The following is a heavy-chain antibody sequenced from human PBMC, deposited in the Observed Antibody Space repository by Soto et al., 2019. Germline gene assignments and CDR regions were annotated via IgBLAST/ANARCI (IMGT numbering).Heavy chain of an antibody. Sequence: SETLSLTCTVSGGSISSYYWSWIRQPPGKGLECIGYIYYSGSTIYIPSLKSRVTISVDTSKNLFSLKLSSVTAADTAVYYCARVKIAVAGTDNRGLDPWGQGTLVTVSS. J-gene: IGHJ5*02. V-gene: IGHV4-59*01. CDR2: IYYSGST. D-gene: IGHD6-19*01. CDR1: GGSISSYY. CDR3: ARVKIAVAGTDNRGLDP.